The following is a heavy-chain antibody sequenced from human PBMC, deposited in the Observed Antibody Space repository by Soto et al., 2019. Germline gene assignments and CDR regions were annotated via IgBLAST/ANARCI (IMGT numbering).Heavy chain of an antibody. V-gene: IGHV3-9*01. D-gene: IGHD2-2*01. Sequence: EMQLVESGGGLVQPGRSLRLSCAASGFTFDDYAMHWVRQVPGKGLEWVSGISWNSASIGYADSVKGRFTTSRDNAKNSLYLEMNSLKTEDTALYYCAGGGVVPAASPPFHYLMNFWGQGTTVTVSS. CDR1: GFTFDDYA. CDR2: ISWNSASI. CDR3: AGGGVVPAASPPFHYLMNF. J-gene: IGHJ6*02.